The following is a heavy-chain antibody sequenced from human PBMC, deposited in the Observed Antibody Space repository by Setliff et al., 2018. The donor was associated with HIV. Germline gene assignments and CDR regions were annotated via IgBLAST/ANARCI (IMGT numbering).Heavy chain of an antibody. V-gene: IGHV3-23*01. J-gene: IGHJ4*02. Sequence: PGGSLRLSCTTSGFTLNKYAMSWVRQAPGKGLEWVSGASSSGGGRYYADSVKGRFSISRDNSRNSVFLQMTSLRAEDTAVYYCAKDVYTNSPYYFDSWGQGTLVTVSS. CDR1: GFTLNKYA. CDR2: ASSSGGGR. CDR3: AKDVYTNSPYYFDS. D-gene: IGHD2-2*02.